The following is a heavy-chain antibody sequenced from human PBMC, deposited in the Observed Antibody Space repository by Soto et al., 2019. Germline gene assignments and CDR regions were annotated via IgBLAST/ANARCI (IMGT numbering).Heavy chain of an antibody. CDR3: ARVDYYDSNGYYDFDY. CDR2: ISAYNGNT. D-gene: IGHD3-22*01. CDR1: GYTFTSYG. V-gene: IGHV1-18*01. Sequence: ASVKVSCKASGYTFTSYGISWVRQAPGQGLEWMGWISAYNGNTNYAQKLQGRVTMTTDTSTSTAYMELRSLRSDDTAVYYCARVDYYDSNGYYDFDYWGQGALVTVS. J-gene: IGHJ4*02.